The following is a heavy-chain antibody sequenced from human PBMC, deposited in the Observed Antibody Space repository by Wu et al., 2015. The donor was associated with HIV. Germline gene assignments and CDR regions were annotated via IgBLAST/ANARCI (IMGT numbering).Heavy chain of an antibody. CDR2: IIPIFGRV. J-gene: IGHJ4*02. Sequence: QVHLVQSGAEVKKPGSSVKLSCKTSGDSFSTYAITWVRQAPGQGLEWMGRIIPIFGRVNYAQMFEGRVTITADESTTTVYMELNSLRSEDTAVYYCARTYYYDSSSYYDALGYWGQGTLITVSS. V-gene: IGHV1-69*13. CDR3: ARTYYYDSSSYYDALGY. D-gene: IGHD3-22*01. CDR1: GDSFSTYA.